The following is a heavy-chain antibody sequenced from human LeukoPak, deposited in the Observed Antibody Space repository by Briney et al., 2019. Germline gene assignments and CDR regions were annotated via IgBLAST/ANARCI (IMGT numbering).Heavy chain of an antibody. J-gene: IGHJ2*01. D-gene: IGHD6-19*01. CDR2: IYYSGST. V-gene: IGHV4-59*01. CDR1: GGSISSYY. Sequence: SETLSLTCTVSGGSISSYYWSWIRQPPGKGLEWIGYIYYSGSTNYNPSLKSRVTISVDTSKNQFSLKLSSVTAADTAVYYCARRGSSGWDYWYFDLWGRGTLVTVSS. CDR3: ARRGSSGWDYWYFDL.